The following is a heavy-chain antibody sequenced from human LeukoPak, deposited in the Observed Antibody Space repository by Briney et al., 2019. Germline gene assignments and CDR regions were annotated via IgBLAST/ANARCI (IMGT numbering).Heavy chain of an antibody. J-gene: IGHJ4*02. D-gene: IGHD3-22*01. V-gene: IGHV3-23*01. CDR1: GFTFSSYE. CDR3: AKRDAYDSSGFSPLFDH. Sequence: SGGSLRLSCAASGFTFSSYEMNWVRQAPGKGLEWVSAISGNGGSLYYADSMKGRFTISRDNSKSELYLQVNSLTAEDTAVYYCAKRDAYDSSGFSPLFDHWGQGTLVTVSS. CDR2: ISGNGGSL.